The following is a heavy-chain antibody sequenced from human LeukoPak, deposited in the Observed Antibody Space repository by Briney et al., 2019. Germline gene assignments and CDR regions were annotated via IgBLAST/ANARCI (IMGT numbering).Heavy chain of an antibody. J-gene: IGHJ3*02. CDR3: ARSPGIAVSKI. CDR2: IYSGGST. D-gene: IGHD6-19*01. Sequence: PGGSLRLSCAASGFTVSSNYMSWVRQAPGKGLEWVSVIYSGGSTYYADSVKGRFPISRDNSKNTLYLQMNSLRAEDTAVYYCARSPGIAVSKIWGQGTMVTVSS. V-gene: IGHV3-66*01. CDR1: GFTVSSNY.